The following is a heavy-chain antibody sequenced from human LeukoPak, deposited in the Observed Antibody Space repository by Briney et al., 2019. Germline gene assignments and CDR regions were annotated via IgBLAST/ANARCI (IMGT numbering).Heavy chain of an antibody. CDR2: ISSDGTTT. D-gene: IGHD5-18*01. V-gene: IGHV3-64D*09. CDR3: FTTAFY. Sequence: PGGSLRLSCAASGFTFYSYSMHWVRQAPGKRLEYVSGISSDGTTTYYADSVRGRFTISGDNSKNTLSLQMSSLTSEDTSVYYCFTTAFYWGQGALVTVSS. J-gene: IGHJ4*02. CDR1: GFTFYSYS.